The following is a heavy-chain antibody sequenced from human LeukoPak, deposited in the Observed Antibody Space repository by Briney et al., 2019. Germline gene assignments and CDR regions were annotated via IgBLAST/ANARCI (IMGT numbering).Heavy chain of an antibody. J-gene: IGHJ4*02. Sequence: SETLSLTCTVSGGSISSYYWSWIRQPPGKGLEWIGYIYYSGSTNYNPSFKSRVTISVDTSKNQFSLKLSSVTAADTAVYYCARDQRRDYFDYWGQGTLVTVSS. D-gene: IGHD5-24*01. CDR3: ARDQRRDYFDY. CDR2: IYYSGST. V-gene: IGHV4-59*01. CDR1: GGSISSYY.